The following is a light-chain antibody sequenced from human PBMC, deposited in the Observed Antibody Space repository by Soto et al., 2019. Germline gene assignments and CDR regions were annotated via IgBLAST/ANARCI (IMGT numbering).Light chain of an antibody. J-gene: IGKJ5*01. CDR1: QSIRSD. Sequence: EIVMTQSPASLSVSPGERVTLSCRASQSIRSDLAWYQHKPSQAPRLLMYGASTRATGTPARFSGSGSGTEFTLTISSLQSEDFAVYFCHQYNNWPPITFGQGTRLEIK. CDR3: HQYNNWPPIT. V-gene: IGKV3-15*01. CDR2: GAS.